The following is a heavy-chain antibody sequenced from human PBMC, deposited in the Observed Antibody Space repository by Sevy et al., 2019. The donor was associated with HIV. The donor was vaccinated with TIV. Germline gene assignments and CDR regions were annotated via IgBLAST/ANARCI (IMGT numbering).Heavy chain of an antibody. CDR1: GGSFSGYY. D-gene: IGHD3-22*01. V-gene: IGHV4-34*01. CDR3: ASATYDSCGYYRYYYYGMDV. CDR2: INHSGST. J-gene: IGHJ6*02. Sequence: SETLSLTCAVYGGSFSGYYWSWIRQPPGKGLEWIGEINHSGSTNYNPSLKSRVTISVDTSKNQFSLKLSSVTAADTAVYYCASATYDSCGYYRYYYYGMDVWGQGTTVTVSS.